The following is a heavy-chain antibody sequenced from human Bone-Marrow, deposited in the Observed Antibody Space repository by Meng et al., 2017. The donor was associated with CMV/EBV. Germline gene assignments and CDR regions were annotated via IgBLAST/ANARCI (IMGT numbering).Heavy chain of an antibody. J-gene: IGHJ4*02. D-gene: IGHD2/OR15-2a*01. Sequence: QFQLFQAGGQVQKPWASVKVSWKASGCTFSSYAISWGRQVPGQGLVWMGGLIPIFGTANSAQTFQSRVTIIADESTSTAYMELSSLRSEDTAVYCCASWAGNTFDYWGQGTLVTVSS. V-gene: IGHV1-69*12. CDR1: GCTFSSYA. CDR2: LIPIFGTA. CDR3: ASWAGNTFDY.